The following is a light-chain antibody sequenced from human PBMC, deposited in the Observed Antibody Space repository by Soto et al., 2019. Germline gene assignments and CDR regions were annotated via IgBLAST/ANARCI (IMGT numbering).Light chain of an antibody. CDR2: GAS. Sequence: EIVLTQSPGTLSLSPGERATLSCRASQSVSSSYLAWYQQKPGQAPRLLIYGASSRATDIPDRFSGSGSGTDFTLTISRLEPEDVAVYYCQQYGSSHWTFGQGTEVDIK. CDR3: QQYGSSHWT. J-gene: IGKJ1*01. CDR1: QSVSSSY. V-gene: IGKV3-20*01.